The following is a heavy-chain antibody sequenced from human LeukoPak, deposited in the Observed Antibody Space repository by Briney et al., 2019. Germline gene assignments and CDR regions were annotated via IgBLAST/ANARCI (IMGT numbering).Heavy chain of an antibody. CDR3: ARGFPPRRNYDSSGYYSYYFDY. J-gene: IGHJ4*02. CDR2: IYYSGST. D-gene: IGHD3-22*01. Sequence: SETLSLTCTVSGGSISSSSYYWGWIRQPPGKGLEWIGSIYYSGSTYYNPSLKSRVTLSVDKSKNQFSLKLSSVTAADTAVYYCARGFPPRRNYDSSGYYSYYFDYWGQGTLVTVSS. CDR1: GGSISSSSYY. V-gene: IGHV4-39*07.